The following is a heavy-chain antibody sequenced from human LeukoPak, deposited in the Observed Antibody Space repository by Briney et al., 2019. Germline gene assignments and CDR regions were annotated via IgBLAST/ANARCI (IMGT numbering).Heavy chain of an antibody. D-gene: IGHD3-10*01. V-gene: IGHV4-61*02. Sequence: PSGTLSLTCTVSGGSISSGSYYWSWIRQPAGKGLEWIGRIYTSGSTNYNPSLKSRVTISVDTSKNQFSLKLSSVTAADTAVYYCASSELLWFWELWHWGQGTLVTVSS. CDR3: ASSELLWFWELWH. CDR1: GGSISSGSYY. J-gene: IGHJ4*02. CDR2: IYTSGST.